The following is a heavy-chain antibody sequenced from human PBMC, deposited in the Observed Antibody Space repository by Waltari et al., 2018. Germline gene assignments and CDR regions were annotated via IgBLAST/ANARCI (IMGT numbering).Heavy chain of an antibody. CDR3: ARVTGIAAAGRFDY. J-gene: IGHJ4*02. Sequence: QVQLQESGPGLVTPSETLSLTCPVSGGSISSYYWSWLRQPPGKGLEWIGYIYYSGSTNYNPSLKSRVTISVDTSKNQFSLKLSSVTAADTAVYYCARVTGIAAAGRFDYWGQGTLVTVSS. CDR2: IYYSGST. CDR1: GGSISSYY. D-gene: IGHD6-13*01. V-gene: IGHV4-59*01.